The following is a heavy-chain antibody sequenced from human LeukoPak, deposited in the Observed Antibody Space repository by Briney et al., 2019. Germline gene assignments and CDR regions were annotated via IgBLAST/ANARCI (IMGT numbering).Heavy chain of an antibody. V-gene: IGHV3-23*01. CDR3: VKWRDYGFLTGYYDPDY. Sequence: PGAALRLSCAASGFTLSNYAMSWVPQAPGKGLEWVSAITGSGGGTYYAGSLKGRFTISRENSKNTLYLQVNSLRAEDTAVYYCVKWRDYGFLTGYYDPDYWGQGSLVTVSS. CDR1: GFTLSNYA. J-gene: IGHJ4*02. CDR2: ITGSGGGT. D-gene: IGHD3-9*01.